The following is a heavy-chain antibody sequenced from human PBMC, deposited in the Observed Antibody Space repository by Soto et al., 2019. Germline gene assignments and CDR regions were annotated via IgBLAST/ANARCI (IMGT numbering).Heavy chain of an antibody. CDR2: IIPTLGIA. V-gene: IGHV1-69*02. Sequence: GASVKVSCKASGGTFSSYTISWVRQAPGQGLEWMGRIIPTLGIANYAQKFQGRVTITADKSTSTAYMELSSLRSEDTAVYYCACSEPGIAVAGTYFHYWGQGTLVNVSS. CDR1: GGTFSSYT. D-gene: IGHD6-19*01. J-gene: IGHJ4*02. CDR3: ACSEPGIAVAGTYFHY.